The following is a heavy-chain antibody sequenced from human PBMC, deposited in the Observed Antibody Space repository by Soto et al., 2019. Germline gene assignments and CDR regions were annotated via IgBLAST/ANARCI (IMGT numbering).Heavy chain of an antibody. J-gene: IGHJ5*02. CDR1: GFTFSSYA. V-gene: IGHV3-23*01. Sequence: PGGSLRLSYAASGFTFSSYAMSWVRQAPGKGLEWVSAISGSGGSTYYADSVKGRFTISRDNSKNTLYLQMNSLRAEDTAVYYCAKPAARGYSYGYWFDPWGQGTLVTVSS. D-gene: IGHD5-18*01. CDR2: ISGSGGST. CDR3: AKPAARGYSYGYWFDP.